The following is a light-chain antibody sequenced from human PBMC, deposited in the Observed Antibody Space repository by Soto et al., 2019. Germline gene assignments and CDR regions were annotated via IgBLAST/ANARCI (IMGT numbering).Light chain of an antibody. V-gene: IGLV2-14*01. CDR1: TNDVGGYNY. J-gene: IGLJ1*01. Sequence: QSALTQPASVSGSPGQSITISCTGTTNDVGGYNYVSWYQQHPGKAPKLLIFEVTSRPSGVSHRFSGSKSGNTASLTVSGLQAEDEADYYCSSYAGSSNVFGTGTKLTVL. CDR2: EVT. CDR3: SSYAGSSNV.